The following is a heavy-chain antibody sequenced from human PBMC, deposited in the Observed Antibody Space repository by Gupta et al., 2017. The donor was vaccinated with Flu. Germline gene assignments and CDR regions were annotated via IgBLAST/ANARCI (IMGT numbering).Heavy chain of an antibody. CDR2: IYYSGST. Sequence: QVQLQESGPGLVKPSETLSLTCTVSGGSISSYYWSWIRQPPGKGLEWIGYIYYSGSTNYNPSLKSRVTISVDTSKNQFSLKLSSVTAADTAVYYCARNGYYYDSSGLFDYWGQGTLVTVSS. J-gene: IGHJ4*02. V-gene: IGHV4-59*01. CDR1: GGSISSYY. D-gene: IGHD3-22*01. CDR3: ARNGYYYDSSGLFDY.